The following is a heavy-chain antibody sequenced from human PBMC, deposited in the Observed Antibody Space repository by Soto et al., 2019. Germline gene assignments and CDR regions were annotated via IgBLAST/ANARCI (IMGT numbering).Heavy chain of an antibody. V-gene: IGHV1-18*01. CDR2: ISAYSGNT. CDR1: DYTFTSYD. Sequence: ASVKVSCKASDYTFTSYDISWVRQAPGQGLEWMGWISAYSGNTNYAQKFQGRVTMTTDTSTSTAYMELRSLRSDGTAVYYCAREGQTEYYFDYWGRGTLVTVSS. J-gene: IGHJ4*02. CDR3: AREGQTEYYFDY.